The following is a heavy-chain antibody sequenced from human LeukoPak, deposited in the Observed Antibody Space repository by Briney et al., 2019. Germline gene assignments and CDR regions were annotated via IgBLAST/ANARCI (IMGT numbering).Heavy chain of an antibody. D-gene: IGHD3-22*01. Sequence: SETLSLTCTVSGGSFTSASYYWSWIRQLPGKGLEWIGYIHYSGRTYHNPSLKSRVTISMDTSKNQFSLKLSSVTAADTAVYYCARERPSYYSDRSGYQPRPYYFDYWGQGTLVTVSS. J-gene: IGHJ4*02. V-gene: IGHV4-31*03. CDR2: IHYSGRT. CDR3: ARERPSYYSDRSGYQPRPYYFDY. CDR1: GGSFTSASYY.